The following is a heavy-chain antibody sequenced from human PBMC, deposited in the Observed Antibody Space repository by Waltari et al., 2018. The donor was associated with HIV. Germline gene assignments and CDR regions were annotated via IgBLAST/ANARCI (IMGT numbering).Heavy chain of an antibody. CDR3: ARLFYYDTTGYINNAFDI. Sequence: EVQLVQSGAEVRKSGESLKISCKASGYTFTNDWIAWVRQMSGEGLEWMGIIYPFDSDTRYNPSFEGQITISADKSLATAYLEWSNLNASDAAIYYCARLFYYDTTGYINNAFDIWGQGTVVTMS. CDR1: GYTFTNDW. CDR2: IYPFDSDT. V-gene: IGHV5-51*03. J-gene: IGHJ3*02. D-gene: IGHD3-22*01.